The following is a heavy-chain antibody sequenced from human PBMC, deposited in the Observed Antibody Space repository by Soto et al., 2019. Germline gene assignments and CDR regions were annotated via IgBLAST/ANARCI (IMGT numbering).Heavy chain of an antibody. J-gene: IGHJ6*03. CDR1: GGSFSGYY. D-gene: IGHD2-15*01. CDR2: INHSGST. V-gene: IGHV4-34*01. CDR3: ARVVCSGGSCYRYYYYYMDV. Sequence: SETLSLTCAVYGGSFSGYYWSWIRQPPGKGLEWIGEINHSGSTNYNPSLKSRVTISVDTSKNQFSLKLSSVTAADTAVYYCARVVCSGGSCYRYYYYYMDVWGKGT.